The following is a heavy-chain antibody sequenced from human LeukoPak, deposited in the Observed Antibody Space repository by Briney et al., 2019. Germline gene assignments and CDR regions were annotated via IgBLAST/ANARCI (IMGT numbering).Heavy chain of an antibody. V-gene: IGHV3-23*01. CDR3: AKEPYGSGKHGVFDI. Sequence: SGGSLRLSCAASGFTFSSYAMSWVRQAPGKGLEWVSAISGSGGSTYYAGSVKGRFTISRDNSKNTLYLQMNSLRAEDTAVYYCAKEPYGSGKHGVFDIWGQGTMVTVSS. D-gene: IGHD3-10*01. J-gene: IGHJ3*02. CDR1: GFTFSSYA. CDR2: ISGSGGST.